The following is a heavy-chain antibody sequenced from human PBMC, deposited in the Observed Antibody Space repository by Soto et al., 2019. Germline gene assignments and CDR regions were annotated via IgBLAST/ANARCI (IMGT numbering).Heavy chain of an antibody. CDR3: ARDSGVDDFWSGYYYYYYGMDV. Sequence: EVQLVESGGGLVQPGGSLRLSCAASGFTFSSYWMSWVRQAPGKGLEWVANIKQDGSEKYYVDSVKGRFTISRDNAKNSLYLQMNSLRAEDTAVYYCARDSGVDDFWSGYYYYYYGMDVWGQGTTVTVSS. CDR1: GFTFSSYW. D-gene: IGHD3-3*01. J-gene: IGHJ6*02. V-gene: IGHV3-7*03. CDR2: IKQDGSEK.